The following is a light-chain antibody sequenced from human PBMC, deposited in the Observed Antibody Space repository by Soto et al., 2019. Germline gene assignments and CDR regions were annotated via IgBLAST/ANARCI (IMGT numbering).Light chain of an antibody. CDR1: QSISSW. V-gene: IGKV1-5*03. CDR3: QQYDSYSPIT. Sequence: DIQMTQSPSTLCASVGHRVTVACRSSQSISSWLAWYQQKPGKAPQLLIYKASNLESGVPSRFSGSGSGTEFTLTISSLQPDDFATYYCQQYDSYSPITFGQGTRLE. CDR2: KAS. J-gene: IGKJ5*01.